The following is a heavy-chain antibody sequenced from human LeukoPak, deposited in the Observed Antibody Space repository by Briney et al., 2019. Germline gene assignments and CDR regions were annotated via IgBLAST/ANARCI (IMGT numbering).Heavy chain of an antibody. CDR2: IHYSGST. CDR3: AGDRGGGVFDY. CDR1: GGSISSGVYY. V-gene: IGHV4-31*03. J-gene: IGHJ4*02. Sequence: PSQTLSLTCTVSGGSISSGVYYWSWIRQHPGTGLEWIGYIHYSGSTYYNPSLKSRVTISVDTFNNQFSLKLTSVTAADTAVYYCAGDRGGGVFDYWGQGTLVTVSS. D-gene: IGHD3-16*01.